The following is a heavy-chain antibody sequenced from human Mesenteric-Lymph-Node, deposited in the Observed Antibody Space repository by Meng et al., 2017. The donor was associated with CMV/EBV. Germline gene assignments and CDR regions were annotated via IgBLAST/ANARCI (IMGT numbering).Heavy chain of an antibody. V-gene: IGHV1-18*01. Sequence: ASVKVSCKASGYTFTSYDINWVRQATGQGLEWMGWISAYNGNTNYAQKLQGRVTMTTDTSTSTAYMELRSLRSDDTAVYYCARVPITIFGVVTPFDYWGQGTLVTVSS. CDR2: ISAYNGNT. J-gene: IGHJ4*02. CDR1: GYTFTSYD. D-gene: IGHD3-3*01. CDR3: ARVPITIFGVVTPFDY.